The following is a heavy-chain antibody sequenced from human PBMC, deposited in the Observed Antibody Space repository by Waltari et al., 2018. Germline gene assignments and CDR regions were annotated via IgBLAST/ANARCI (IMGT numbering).Heavy chain of an antibody. CDR3: ASRAYGSGSYYVVPLHYFDY. Sequence: QLQLQESGPGLVKPSETLSLTCTVSGGSISSSSYYWGWIRQPPGKGLEWIGSIYYRGSTYYNPSLKSRVTIAVDTSKNQFSLKLSSVTAADTAVYYCASRAYGSGSYYVVPLHYFDYWGQGTLVTVSS. CDR1: GGSISSSSYY. CDR2: IYYRGST. D-gene: IGHD3-10*01. V-gene: IGHV4-39*01. J-gene: IGHJ4*02.